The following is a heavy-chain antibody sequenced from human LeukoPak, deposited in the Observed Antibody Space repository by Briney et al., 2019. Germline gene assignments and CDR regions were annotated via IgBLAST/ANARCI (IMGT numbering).Heavy chain of an antibody. CDR3: AREQRDCSSTSCYIALDP. CDR2: INPNSGGT. CDR1: GYTFTGYY. Sequence: ASVKVSCKASGYTFTGYYMHRVRQAPGQGLEWMGWINPNSGGTNYAQKFQGRVTMTRDTSISTAYMELSRLRSDDTAVYYCAREQRDCSSTSCYIALDPWGQGTLVTVSS. V-gene: IGHV1-2*02. D-gene: IGHD2-2*01. J-gene: IGHJ5*02.